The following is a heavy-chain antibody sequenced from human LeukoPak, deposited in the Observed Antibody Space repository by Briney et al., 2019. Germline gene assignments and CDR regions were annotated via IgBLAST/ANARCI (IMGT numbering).Heavy chain of an antibody. CDR1: GGSISSGSYY. CDR3: ARDGGSYYDYYYYMDV. J-gene: IGHJ6*03. CDR2: IYTSGST. D-gene: IGHD1-26*01. V-gene: IGHV4-61*02. Sequence: SETLSLTCTVSGGSISSGSYYWSWIRQPAGKGLEWIGRIYTSGSTNYNPSLKSRVTISVDTSKNQFSLKLSSVTAADTAVYYCARDGGSYYDYYYYMDVWGKGTTVTVSS.